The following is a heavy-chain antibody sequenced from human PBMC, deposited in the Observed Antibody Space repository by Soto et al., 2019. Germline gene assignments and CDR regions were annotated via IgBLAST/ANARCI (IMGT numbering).Heavy chain of an antibody. D-gene: IGHD2-2*01. CDR2: ISGSGEST. CDR3: TTDLVSRPTTP. CDR1: GFTFSSCA. V-gene: IGHV3-23*01. Sequence: GGSLRLSCAASGFTFSSCAMNWVRQAPGKGLEWVSTISGSGESTYYADSVKGRFTISRDNSKSTLYLQMNSLKTEDTAVYYCTTDLVSRPTTPWGQGTLVTVSS. J-gene: IGHJ4*02.